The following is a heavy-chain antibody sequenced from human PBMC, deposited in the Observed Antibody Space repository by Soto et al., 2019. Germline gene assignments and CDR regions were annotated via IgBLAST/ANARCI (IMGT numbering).Heavy chain of an antibody. CDR2: ISYDGSNK. CDR1: GFTFSSYG. Sequence: GGSLRLSCAASGFTFSSYGMHWVRQAPGKGLEWVAVISYDGSNKYYADSVKGRFTISRDNSKNTLYLQMNSLRAEDTAVYYCAKDGEWELPNYFDYWGQGTLVTVSS. V-gene: IGHV3-30*18. D-gene: IGHD1-26*01. CDR3: AKDGEWELPNYFDY. J-gene: IGHJ4*02.